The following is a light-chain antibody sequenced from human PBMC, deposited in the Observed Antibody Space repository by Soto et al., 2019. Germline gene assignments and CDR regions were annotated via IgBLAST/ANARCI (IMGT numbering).Light chain of an antibody. CDR1: SNDVGGYNY. J-gene: IGLJ2*01. CDR2: EVS. V-gene: IGLV2-14*01. Sequence: QAASVSGSPGQSITISCTGTSNDVGGYNYVSWYQHYPGKAPKLIISEVSHRPSGVSNRFSGSKSGNTASLTISGLQAEDEADYYCSSYRRASTLYVIFGGGTKLTVL. CDR3: SSYRRASTLYVI.